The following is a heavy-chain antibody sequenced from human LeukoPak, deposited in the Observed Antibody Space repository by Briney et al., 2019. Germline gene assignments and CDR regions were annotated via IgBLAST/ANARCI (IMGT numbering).Heavy chain of an antibody. CDR1: GGSISSYY. J-gene: IGHJ4*02. D-gene: IGHD1-26*01. Sequence: SETLSLPCTVSGGSISSYYWSWIRQPPGKGLEWIGYIYYSGSTNYNPSLKSRVTISVDTSKNQFSLKLSSVTAADTAVYYCARRLRPGSYDDYWGQGTLVTVSS. V-gene: IGHV4-59*08. CDR3: ARRLRPGSYDDY. CDR2: IYYSGST.